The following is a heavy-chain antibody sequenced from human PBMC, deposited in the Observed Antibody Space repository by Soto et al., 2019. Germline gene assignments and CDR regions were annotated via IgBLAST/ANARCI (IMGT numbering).Heavy chain of an antibody. V-gene: IGHV5-51*01. CDR2: IYPGDSDT. D-gene: IGHD2-15*01. CDR3: ARGPPEGYCSGGSCYGYYYYYGMDV. J-gene: IGHJ6*02. Sequence: PGESLKISCKCSGYSFTKYWIGWVRQMPGKGLEWMGIIYPGDSDTRYSPSFQGQVIISADKSINTAYLQWSSLQASDTAIYYCARGPPEGYCSGGSCYGYYYYYGMDVWGQGTTVTVSS. CDR1: GYSFTKYW.